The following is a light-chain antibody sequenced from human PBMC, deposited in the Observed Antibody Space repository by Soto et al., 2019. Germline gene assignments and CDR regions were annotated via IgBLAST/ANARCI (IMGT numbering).Light chain of an antibody. CDR1: QRVSSNY. Sequence: ETVFRQPACVLTMYTEARATLSCRATQRVSSNYLAWYQQKPGQPPRLLLDGATTRTTSIPDWCSSSWSRTDFPLTSSMEAPEYSADYCRQYDGSSRTFGQGTKVDI. CDR3: QYDGSSRT. CDR2: GAT. V-gene: IGKV3-20*01. J-gene: IGKJ1*01.